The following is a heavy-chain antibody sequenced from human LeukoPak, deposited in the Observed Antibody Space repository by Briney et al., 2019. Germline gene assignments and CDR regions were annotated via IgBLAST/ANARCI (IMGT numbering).Heavy chain of an antibody. V-gene: IGHV4-4*02. D-gene: IGHD1-26*01. CDR2: VHLSGAT. J-gene: IGHJ4*02. Sequence: SETLSLTCAVSGGSITTTNWWSWVRQPPGKGLEWIGEVHLSGATNYNPSLESRVSMSIDKSKNHLSLEVTSVTAADAAIYYCTRESGAFSPFGFWGQGTLLTVSS. CDR3: TRESGAFSPFGF. CDR1: GGSITTTNW.